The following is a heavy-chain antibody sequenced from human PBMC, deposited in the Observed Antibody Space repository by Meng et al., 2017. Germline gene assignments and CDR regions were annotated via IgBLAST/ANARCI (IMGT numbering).Heavy chain of an antibody. CDR1: RYNFPDYY. Sequence: VQSGAALQKAGATVKVSCKPSRYNFPDYYIHRVRRAPGQGLEGMGLINPKSGDTYYAKKFHARVTMTGDTSISTAYMELGGLRSDDTAMYYCARDEDISAAGKLFGDYWGQGTLVTVSS. D-gene: IGHD6-25*01. CDR2: INPKSGDT. J-gene: IGHJ4*02. CDR3: ARDEDISAAGKLFGDY. V-gene: IGHV1-2*06.